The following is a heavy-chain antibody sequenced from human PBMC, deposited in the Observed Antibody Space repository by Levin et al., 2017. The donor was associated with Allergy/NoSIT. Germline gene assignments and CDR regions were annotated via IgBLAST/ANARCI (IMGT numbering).Heavy chain of an antibody. D-gene: IGHD5-18*01. CDR3: ARSNTAIGREFDY. Sequence: RSSETLSLTCAVYGGSFSGYYWSWIRQPPGKGLEWIGEINHSGSTNYNPSLKSRVTISVDTSKNQFSLKLSSVTAADTAVYYCARSNTAIGREFDYWGQGTLVTVSS. CDR2: INHSGST. V-gene: IGHV4-34*01. J-gene: IGHJ4*02. CDR1: GGSFSGYY.